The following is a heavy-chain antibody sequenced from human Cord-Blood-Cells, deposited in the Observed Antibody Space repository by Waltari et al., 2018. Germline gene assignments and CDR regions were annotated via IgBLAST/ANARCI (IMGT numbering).Heavy chain of an antibody. J-gene: IGHJ3*02. CDR1: GYTLTELS. V-gene: IGHV1-24*01. CDR3: TTDAGFRRWEDAFDI. Sequence: QVQLVQSGAEVKKPGASVKVSCKVSGYTLTELSMHWVRQAPGKGLEWMGGFDPECGETIYEKKFQGRVTMTEDTATDTSDMELGSLRSEDTAVYYCTTDAGFRRWEDAFDIWGQGTMVTVSS. CDR2: FDPECGET. D-gene: IGHD1-26*01.